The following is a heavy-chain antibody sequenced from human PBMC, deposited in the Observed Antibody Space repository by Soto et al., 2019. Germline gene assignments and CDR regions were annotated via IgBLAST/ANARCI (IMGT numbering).Heavy chain of an antibody. V-gene: IGHV1-2*02. CDR1: GYTFTGYY. CDR2: INPNSGGT. J-gene: IGHJ4*02. D-gene: IGHD2-8*01. CDR3: ARVYCTNGVCFHY. Sequence: AAVNVSCKASGYTFTGYYMHWVRQAPGQGLEWMGWINPNSGGTNYAQKFQGRVTMHRDTSISTAYMELSRLRYDDTAVYYCARVYCTNGVCFHYWGQGNLVTVSS.